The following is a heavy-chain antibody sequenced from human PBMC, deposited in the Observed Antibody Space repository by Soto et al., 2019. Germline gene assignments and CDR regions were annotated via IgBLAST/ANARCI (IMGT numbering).Heavy chain of an antibody. CDR3: ARAEDPYYYDSSGYYYVFDY. J-gene: IGHJ4*02. CDR1: GGTFSSYA. D-gene: IGHD3-22*01. CDR2: IIPIFGTA. V-gene: IGHV1-69*01. Sequence: QVQLVQSGAEVKKPGSSVKVSCKASGGTFSSYAISWVRQAPGQGLEWMGGIIPIFGTANYAQKFQGRVTITADESTSTAYMELSSLRSEDTAVYYCARAEDPYYYDSSGYYYVFDYSGQGTLVTVSS.